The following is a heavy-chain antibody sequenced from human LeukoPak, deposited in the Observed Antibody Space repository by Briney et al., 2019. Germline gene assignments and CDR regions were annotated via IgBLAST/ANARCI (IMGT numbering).Heavy chain of an antibody. J-gene: IGHJ4*02. CDR2: ISSSGGST. CDR3: AKDLEHYQYYFDY. V-gene: IGHV3-23*01. D-gene: IGHD2-2*01. CDR1: GFTFSSYA. Sequence: GGSLRLSCAASGFTFSSYAMSWVRQAPGKGLEWVSAISSSGGSTYYADSVKGRFTISRDNSKNTLYLQMNSLRAEDTAVYYCAKDLEHYQYYFDYWGQGTLVTVSS.